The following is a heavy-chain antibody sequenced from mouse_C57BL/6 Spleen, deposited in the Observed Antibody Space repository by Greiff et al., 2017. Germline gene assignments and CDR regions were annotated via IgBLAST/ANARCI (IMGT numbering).Heavy chain of an antibody. CDR2: IYPGSGST. CDR3: ARERYDYDSFDD. J-gene: IGHJ2*01. D-gene: IGHD2-4*01. Sequence: QVQLQQPGAELVKPGASVKMSCKASGYTFTSYWITWVKQRPGQGLEWIGDIYPGSGSTNYNEKFKSKATLTVDTSSSTAYMQLSSLTSEDSAVYYCARERYDYDSFDDWGQGTTLTVSS. CDR1: GYTFTSYW. V-gene: IGHV1-55*01.